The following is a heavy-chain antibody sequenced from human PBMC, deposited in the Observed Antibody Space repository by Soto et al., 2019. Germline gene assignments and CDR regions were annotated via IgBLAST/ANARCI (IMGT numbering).Heavy chain of an antibody. D-gene: IGHD1-26*01. J-gene: IGHJ3*02. V-gene: IGHV3-33*01. CDR1: GFTFRNYG. CDR3: ARDGGSYSNAFDI. Sequence: QVQLVESGGGVVQPGRSLTLSCAASGFTFRNYGMHWVRQAPGKGLEWVTIIWYDGNNKYYADSVKGRFTISRDNSKNTLYLQMNSVRAEDKAVYYCARDGGSYSNAFDIWGQGTMVTVSS. CDR2: IWYDGNNK.